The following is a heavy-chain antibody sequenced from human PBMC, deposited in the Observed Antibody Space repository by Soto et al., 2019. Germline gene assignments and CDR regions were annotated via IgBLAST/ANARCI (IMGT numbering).Heavy chain of an antibody. J-gene: IGHJ5*02. CDR1: GYTFTSYD. CDR2: MNPNSGNT. CDR3: ARGPDFWSGYYTPHWFDP. V-gene: IGHV1-8*01. D-gene: IGHD3-3*01. Sequence: QVQLVQSGAEVKKPGASVKVSCKASGYTFTSYDINWVRQATGQGLEWMGWMNPNSGNTGYAQKFQGRVTMTRNTSISTAYMELSSLRSEDTAVYYCARGPDFWSGYYTPHWFDPWGQGTLVTVSS.